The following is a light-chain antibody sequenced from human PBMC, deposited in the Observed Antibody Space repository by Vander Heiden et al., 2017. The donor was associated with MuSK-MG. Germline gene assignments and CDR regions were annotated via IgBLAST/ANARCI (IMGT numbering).Light chain of an antibody. CDR2: GVS. J-gene: IGKJ5*01. CDR3: HQDGSSPFT. CDR1: QSVTSTY. Sequence: EIVLTQSPGTLSLSPGERVTLSCRASQSVTSTYLAWHRQKPGQAPRLLIYGVSSRATGIPDRFSGSGSGTDFTLTISRLEPEDFGVYYCHQDGSSPFTFGQGTRLEIK. V-gene: IGKV3-20*01.